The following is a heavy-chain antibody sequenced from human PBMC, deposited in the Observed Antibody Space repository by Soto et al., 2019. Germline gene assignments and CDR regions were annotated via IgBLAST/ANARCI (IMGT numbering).Heavy chain of an antibody. D-gene: IGHD2-21*01. V-gene: IGHV4-39*07. CDR1: GGSVSSNSYS. J-gene: IGHJ5*02. CDR2: IYSSEKT. CDR3: ATLPPRIVVVFTEMPT. Sequence: PSETLSLTCTVSGGSVSSNSYSWGWIRQSPGKGLEWIATIYSSEKTYYNPSLLSRVTISVDTSKNEFSLSLTSVTAADTAVYYCATLPPRIVVVFTEMPTWGQGILVTVSS.